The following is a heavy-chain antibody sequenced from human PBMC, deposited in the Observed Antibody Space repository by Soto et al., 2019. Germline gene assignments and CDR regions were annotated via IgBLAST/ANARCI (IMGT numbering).Heavy chain of an antibody. CDR3: ARDIPQRDCSSTSCYSGLDY. J-gene: IGHJ4*02. CDR1: GGTFSSYT. CDR2: IIPILGIA. Sequence: SVKVSCKASGGTFSSYTISWVRQAPGQGLEWMGRIIPILGIANYAQKFQGRVTITADKSTSTAYMELSSLRSEDTAVYYFARDIPQRDCSSTSCYSGLDYWGQGTLVTVSS. V-gene: IGHV1-69*04. D-gene: IGHD2-2*01.